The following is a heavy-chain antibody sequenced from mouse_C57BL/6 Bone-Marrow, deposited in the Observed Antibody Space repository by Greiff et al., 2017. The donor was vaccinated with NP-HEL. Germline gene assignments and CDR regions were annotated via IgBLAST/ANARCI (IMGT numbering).Heavy chain of an antibody. CDR3: ARHEVRFAWFAY. V-gene: IGHV1-62-2*01. CDR1: GYTFTEYT. Sequence: QVQLKESGAELVKPGASVKLSCTASGYTFTEYTIHWVKQRSGQGLAWIGWFYPGSGSIKYNEKFKDKATLTADKSSSTVYMELSRLTSEDSAVYFCARHEVRFAWFAYWGQGTLVTVSA. CDR2: FYPGSGSI. J-gene: IGHJ3*01.